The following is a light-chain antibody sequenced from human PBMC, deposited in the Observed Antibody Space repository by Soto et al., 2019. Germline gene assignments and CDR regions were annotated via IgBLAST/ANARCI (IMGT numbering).Light chain of an antibody. CDR3: QQSHSFPFT. V-gene: IGKV1-39*01. CDR1: QTISNY. CDR2: GTS. J-gene: IGKJ3*01. Sequence: DIQMTQSPSSLSASIGDRVTITCRASQTISNYLNWYQQKTGKAPNLLIYGTSSLQSGVSSRFSGSGSGTDFTLTISSLEPEDYATYYCQQSHSFPFTFGPGTKVDVK.